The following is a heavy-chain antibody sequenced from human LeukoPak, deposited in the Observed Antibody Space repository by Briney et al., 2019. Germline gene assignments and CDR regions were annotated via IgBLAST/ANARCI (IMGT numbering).Heavy chain of an antibody. J-gene: IGHJ4*02. D-gene: IGHD3-10*01. Sequence: SETLSLTCAVYGGSFSGYYWSCIRHPPRGGVGWSVEINPSGSTNYNPTLQSRVPISVDTSKNQFSLKLSSVTAADTAVYYCASMTYYGSGSYYNPFDYWGQGTLVTVSS. CDR1: GGSFSGYY. CDR3: ASMTYYGSGSYYNPFDY. V-gene: IGHV4-34*01. CDR2: INPSGST.